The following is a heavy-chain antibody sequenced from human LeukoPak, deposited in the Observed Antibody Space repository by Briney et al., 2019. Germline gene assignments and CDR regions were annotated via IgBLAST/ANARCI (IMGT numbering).Heavy chain of an antibody. Sequence: SSETLSLTCTVSGGSISSSSYYWAWIRQPPGKELKWIGSIFYSGSTYYNPSLRGRVTISVDTSQNQFSLRLSSVTAADTAVYYCARHYSNPDYARVSDYWGPGTLVTVSS. D-gene: IGHD4-17*01. CDR3: ARHYSNPDYARVSDY. J-gene: IGHJ4*02. V-gene: IGHV4-39*01. CDR2: IFYSGST. CDR1: GGSISSSSYY.